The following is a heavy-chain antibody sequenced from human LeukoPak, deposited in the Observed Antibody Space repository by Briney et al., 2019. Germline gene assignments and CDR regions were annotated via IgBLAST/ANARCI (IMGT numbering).Heavy chain of an antibody. CDR2: ISSSSSYI. D-gene: IGHD3-10*01. J-gene: IGHJ5*02. CDR1: GFTFSSYS. CDR3: ARDGSGSYYNGDNWFDP. Sequence: GGSLRLSCAASGFTFSSYSMNWVRQAPGKGLEWVSSISSSSSYIYYADSVKGRFTISRDNAKNSLYLQMNSLRAEDTAVYYCARDGSGSYYNGDNWFDPWGQGTLVTVSS. V-gene: IGHV3-21*01.